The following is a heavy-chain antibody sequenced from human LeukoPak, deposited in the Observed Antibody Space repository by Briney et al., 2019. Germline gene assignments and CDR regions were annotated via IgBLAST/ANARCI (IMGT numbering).Heavy chain of an antibody. CDR3: ARHRTMINWFDP. J-gene: IGHJ5*02. D-gene: IGHD3-22*01. Sequence: GESLKISCKGSGYSFTSYWIAWVRQMPGKGLEWMGIIYPGDSDTRYSPSFRGQVTISADRSTSTAYLHWSSLKASDTAMYYCARHRTMINWFDPWGQGTLVTVSS. V-gene: IGHV5-51*01. CDR2: IYPGDSDT. CDR1: GYSFTSYW.